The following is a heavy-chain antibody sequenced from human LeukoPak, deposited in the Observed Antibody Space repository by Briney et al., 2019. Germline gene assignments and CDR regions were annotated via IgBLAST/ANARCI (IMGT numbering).Heavy chain of an antibody. J-gene: IGHJ6*03. V-gene: IGHV1-69*06. Sequence: SVKVSCKASGGTFSSYAISWVRQAPGQGLEWMGGIIPIFGTANYAQKFQGRVTITADKSTSTAYMELSSLRSEDTAVYYCARDSSSSSYYYYYMDVWGKGTTVTVSS. D-gene: IGHD6-6*01. CDR2: IIPIFGTA. CDR1: GGTFSSYA. CDR3: ARDSSSSSYYYYYMDV.